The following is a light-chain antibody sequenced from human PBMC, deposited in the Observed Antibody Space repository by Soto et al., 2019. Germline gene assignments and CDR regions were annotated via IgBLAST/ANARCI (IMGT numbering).Light chain of an antibody. Sequence: EIVLTQSPATLSLSLGERATLSCRASQSVSSYLAWYQQKPGQSPRLLINHASNRATGIPARFSGSGSGTDFTLTISSLEPEDFAIYYCQQRGSWPLTFGGGTKVEIK. J-gene: IGKJ4*01. V-gene: IGKV3-11*01. CDR2: HAS. CDR1: QSVSSY. CDR3: QQRGSWPLT.